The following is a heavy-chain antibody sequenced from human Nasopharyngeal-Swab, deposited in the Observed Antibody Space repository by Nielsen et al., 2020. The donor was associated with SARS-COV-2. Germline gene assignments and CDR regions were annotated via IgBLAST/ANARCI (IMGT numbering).Heavy chain of an antibody. CDR3: ARTYYYDSSGYYYVWFDP. J-gene: IGHJ5*02. CDR2: ISSSGSTT. Sequence: GESLKISCAASGFTFSDYYMSWIRQAPGKGLEWISYISSSGSTTYYADSVKGRFTISRDNAKNSLYLQMNSLRAEDTAVYYCARTYYYDSSGYYYVWFDPWGQGTLVTVSS. V-gene: IGHV3-11*01. CDR1: GFTFSDYY. D-gene: IGHD3-22*01.